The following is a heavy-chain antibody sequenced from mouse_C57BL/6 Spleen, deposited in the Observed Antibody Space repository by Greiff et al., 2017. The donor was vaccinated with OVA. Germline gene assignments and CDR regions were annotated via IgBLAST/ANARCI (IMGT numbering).Heavy chain of an antibody. CDR1: GYTFTSYW. CDR2: INPSNGGT. Sequence: VQLQQSGTELVKPGASVKLSCKASGYTFTSYWMHWVKQRPGQGLEWIGNINPSNGGTNYNEKFKSKATLTVDKSSSTAYMQLSSLTSEDSAVYYCARLYYGSRIDFDYWGQGTTLTVSS. CDR3: ARLYYGSRIDFDY. V-gene: IGHV1-53*01. J-gene: IGHJ2*01. D-gene: IGHD1-1*01.